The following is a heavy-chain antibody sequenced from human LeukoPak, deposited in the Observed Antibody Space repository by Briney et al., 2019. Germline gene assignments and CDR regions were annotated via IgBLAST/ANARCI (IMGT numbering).Heavy chain of an antibody. CDR2: IYYSGST. J-gene: IGHJ4*02. CDR3: ARHLYYYDSSGYSIDY. Sequence: SETLSLTCSVSAGSISTYYWTWVRQPPGKGLEWIGSIYYSGSTYYNPSLKSRVTISVDTSKNQFSLKLSSVTAADTAVYYCARHLYYYDSSGYSIDYWGQGTLVTVSS. D-gene: IGHD3-22*01. V-gene: IGHV4-59*05. CDR1: AGSISTYY.